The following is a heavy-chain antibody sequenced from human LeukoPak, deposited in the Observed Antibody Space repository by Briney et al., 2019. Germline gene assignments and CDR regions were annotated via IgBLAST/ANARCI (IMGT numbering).Heavy chain of an antibody. Sequence: GGALRLSCAASGFTFSSYAMHWVRQAPGKGLEGVAVISYDGSNKYYADSVKGRFTISRDNSKNTLYLQMNSLRAEDTAVYYCAKDRESSSGWYLGAFDIWGQGTMVTVSS. CDR2: ISYDGSNK. D-gene: IGHD6-19*01. CDR1: GFTFSSYA. V-gene: IGHV3-30-3*01. CDR3: AKDRESSSGWYLGAFDI. J-gene: IGHJ3*02.